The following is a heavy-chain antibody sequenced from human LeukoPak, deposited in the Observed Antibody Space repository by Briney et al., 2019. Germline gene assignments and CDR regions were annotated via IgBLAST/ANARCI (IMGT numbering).Heavy chain of an antibody. CDR1: GGSISSYY. CDR2: IYYSGST. D-gene: IGHD1-14*01. CDR3: AASGAPSPMDV. V-gene: IGHV4-59*08. Sequence: PSETLSLTCTVSGGSISSYYWSWIRQPPGKGLEWIGYIYYSGSTNYNPSLKSRVTISVDTSKNQFSLKLSSVTAADTAVYYCAASGAPSPMDVWGKGTTVTVSS. J-gene: IGHJ6*03.